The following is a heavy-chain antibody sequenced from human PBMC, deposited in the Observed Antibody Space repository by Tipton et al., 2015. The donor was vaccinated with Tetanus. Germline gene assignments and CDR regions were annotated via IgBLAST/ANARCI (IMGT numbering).Heavy chain of an antibody. D-gene: IGHD3-22*01. J-gene: IGHJ3*02. CDR2: TYYRSKWYN. CDR1: GDSVSSNSAA. Sequence: LVKPTQTLSLTCAISGDSVSSNSAAWNWIRQSPSRGLEWLGRTYYRSKWYNDYAVSVKSRITINPDTSKNQFSLQLNSVTPEDTAVYYCAREKWSIVVVPPSGDAFDIWGQGTMVTVSS. V-gene: IGHV6-1*01. CDR3: AREKWSIVVVPPSGDAFDI.